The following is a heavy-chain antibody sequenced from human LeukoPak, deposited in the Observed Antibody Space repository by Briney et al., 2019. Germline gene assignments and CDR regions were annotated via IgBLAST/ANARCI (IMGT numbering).Heavy chain of an antibody. CDR1: GFSVSNAW. CDR2: IKSKTDGGTT. Sequence: GGSLRLSCAASGFSVSNAWMTWVRQAPGKGLEWVGRIKSKTDGGTTDYAAPVKGRFTISRDDSKNTLYLQMNSLKTEDTAVYYCTTVGDYEDYYYGMDVWGQGTTVTVSS. D-gene: IGHD4-17*01. J-gene: IGHJ6*02. V-gene: IGHV3-15*01. CDR3: TTVGDYEDYYYGMDV.